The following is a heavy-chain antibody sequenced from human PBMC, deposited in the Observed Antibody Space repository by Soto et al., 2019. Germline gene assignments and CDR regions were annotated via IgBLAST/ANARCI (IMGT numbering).Heavy chain of an antibody. CDR3: TRDSFQPVSGTYYYFGWDV. J-gene: IGHJ6*02. V-gene: IGHV3-74*01. CDR2: INTDGTST. D-gene: IGHD1-1*01. Sequence: EVQLVESGGGLVQPGGSLRLSCAASGFTFSSHWMHWARQTPGKALLWISRINTDGTSTDYADSVKGRFTISRDNAKSTLYLQMHSLRADDTAVYYCTRDSFQPVSGTYYYFGWDVWGQGTTVTVSS. CDR1: GFTFSSHW.